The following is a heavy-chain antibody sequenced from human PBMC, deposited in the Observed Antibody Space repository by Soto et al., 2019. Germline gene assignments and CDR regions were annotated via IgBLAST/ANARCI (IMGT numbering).Heavy chain of an antibody. Sequence: GGSLRLSCAASGFTFSSYAMSWVRQAPGKGLEWVSAISGSGGSTHYADSVKGRFTISRDNSKNTLYLQMNSLRAEDTAVYYCAKDPPRRKIVLMEYAILLPLAFDIWSQGTMVTVSS. D-gene: IGHD2-8*01. J-gene: IGHJ3*02. CDR3: AKDPPRRKIVLMEYAILLPLAFDI. CDR1: GFTFSSYA. V-gene: IGHV3-23*01. CDR2: ISGSGGST.